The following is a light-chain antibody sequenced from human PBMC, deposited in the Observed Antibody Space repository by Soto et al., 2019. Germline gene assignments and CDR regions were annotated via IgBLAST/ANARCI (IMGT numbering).Light chain of an antibody. CDR3: SSYTSSSTLVV. Sequence: QSVLTQPASVSGSPGQSITISCTGTSSDVGGYNYVSWYQQHPGKAPKLMIYEVSNRPSGVSNRFSGSKSGNTASLTISGLQDEDEADYYCSSYTSSSTLVVFGPGTKVTVL. CDR1: SSDVGGYNY. J-gene: IGLJ1*01. V-gene: IGLV2-14*01. CDR2: EVS.